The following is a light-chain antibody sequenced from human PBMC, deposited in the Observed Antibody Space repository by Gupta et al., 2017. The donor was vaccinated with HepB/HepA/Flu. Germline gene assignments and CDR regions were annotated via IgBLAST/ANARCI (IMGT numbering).Light chain of an antibody. Sequence: DIRVTQSPSSLSASVGDRVTFSCRASQSISTHLNWYQQKPGKAPKLLIYAASSLQSGVPSRFSGSGSGTDFTLSISSLRPEGFATYYCQQSYGTPTFGQGTRLEIK. CDR2: AAS. V-gene: IGKV1-39*01. J-gene: IGKJ5*01. CDR1: QSISTH. CDR3: QQSYGTPT.